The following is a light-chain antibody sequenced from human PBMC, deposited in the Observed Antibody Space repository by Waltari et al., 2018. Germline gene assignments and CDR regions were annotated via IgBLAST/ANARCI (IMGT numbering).Light chain of an antibody. V-gene: IGLV1-47*01. CDR1: SSNIGSYY. Sequence: QSLLTQPPSASGTPGQRVTISCSGSSSNIGSYYVYWYQQLPGTAPKLLIDGNNHRPAGVPDRFSGSKSGTSGSLAISGLRSEDEADYYCAAWDDRLRGVVFGGGTKLTV. CDR2: GNN. J-gene: IGLJ2*01. CDR3: AAWDDRLRGVV.